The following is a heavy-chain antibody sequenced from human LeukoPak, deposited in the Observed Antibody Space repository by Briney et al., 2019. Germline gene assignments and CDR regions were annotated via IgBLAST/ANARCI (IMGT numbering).Heavy chain of an antibody. D-gene: IGHD3-16*01. CDR2: IYYSGGT. CDR3: ARHYPRFMLTGGMDV. J-gene: IGHJ6*02. V-gene: IGHV4-59*08. Sequence: PTETLSLTCTVSGGSISDYYWSWIRQPPGKGLELIGYIYYSGGTNYNPSLKSRVTISVDTSKIQFSLKLSSVTAADTAVYYCARHYPRFMLTGGMDVWGQGTTVTVSS. CDR1: GGSISDYY.